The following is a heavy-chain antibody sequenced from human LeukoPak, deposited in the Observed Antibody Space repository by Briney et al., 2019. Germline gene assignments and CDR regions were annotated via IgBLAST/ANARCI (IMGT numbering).Heavy chain of an antibody. D-gene: IGHD1-26*01. CDR1: GFTFSSYW. J-gene: IGHJ4*02. Sequence: GGSLRPSCAASGFTFSSYWMSWVRQAPGKGLEWVANIKQDGSEKYYVDSVKGRFTISRDNAKNSLYLQMNSLRAEDTAVYYCAREDRGKHSGSYSHWGQGTLVTVSS. V-gene: IGHV3-7*01. CDR3: AREDRGKHSGSYSH. CDR2: IKQDGSEK.